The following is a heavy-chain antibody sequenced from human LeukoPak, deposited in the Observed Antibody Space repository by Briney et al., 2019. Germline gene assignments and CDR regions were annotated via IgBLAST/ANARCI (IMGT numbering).Heavy chain of an antibody. CDR1: GFSFSNYA. CDR2: VGGGGANT. D-gene: IGHD5-24*01. CDR3: AKRRDGYTQY. J-gene: IGHJ4*02. Sequence: GGSLRLSCAASGFSFSNYAMSWVRQAPGKGLEWVSAVGGGGANTDYADSVKGRFTISRDNSKNTLYLQMNSLRAKDTAVYYCAKRRDGYTQYWGQGTLVTVSS. V-gene: IGHV3-23*01.